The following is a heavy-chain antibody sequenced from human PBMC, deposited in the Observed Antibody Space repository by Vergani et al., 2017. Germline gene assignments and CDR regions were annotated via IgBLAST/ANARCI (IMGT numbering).Heavy chain of an antibody. J-gene: IGHJ2*01. CDR1: GFTFDDYA. V-gene: IGHV3-9*01. Sequence: EVQLVESGGGLVQPGRSLRLSCAASGFTFDDYAMHWVRQAPGKGLEWVSDINWNSGSIAYADSVKGRFTISRDNAKISLYLQIHSLRAEDTALYYCVKDIAASGNYWYFDLWGRGSLVTVSS. CDR3: VKDIAASGNYWYFDL. CDR2: INWNSGSI. D-gene: IGHD6-13*01.